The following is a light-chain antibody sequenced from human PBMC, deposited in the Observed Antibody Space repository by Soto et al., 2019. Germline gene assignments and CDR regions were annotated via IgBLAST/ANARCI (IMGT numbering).Light chain of an antibody. Sequence: QSVLTQPASVSGSPRQAIPISRTGTNNDVGAYKYFFWYQQKPGEGPQVMNFYVNNRPPGGSNSLSGSKSGHTASPTPPWLQPDDEADYYCSSYTPGRTRFFFGPGTKFTVL. CDR2: YVN. V-gene: IGLV2-14*03. CDR1: NNDVGAYKY. CDR3: SSYTPGRTRFF. J-gene: IGLJ1*01.